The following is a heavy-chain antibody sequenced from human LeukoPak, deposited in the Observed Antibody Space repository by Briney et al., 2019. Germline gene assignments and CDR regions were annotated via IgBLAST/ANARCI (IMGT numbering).Heavy chain of an antibody. Sequence: SVKVSCKASGYAFTSYGINWVRQAPGQGLEWMGRIIPILGIANYAQKFQGRVTITADKSTSTAYMELSSLRSEDTAVYYCARDIDYGDYPTYWGQGTLVTVSS. CDR1: GYAFTSYG. CDR3: ARDIDYGDYPTY. J-gene: IGHJ4*02. D-gene: IGHD4-17*01. CDR2: IIPILGIA. V-gene: IGHV1-69*04.